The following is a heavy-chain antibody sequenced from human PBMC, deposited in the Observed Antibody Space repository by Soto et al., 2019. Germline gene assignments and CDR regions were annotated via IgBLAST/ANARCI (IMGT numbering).Heavy chain of an antibody. J-gene: IGHJ4*02. V-gene: IGHV1-69*13. CDR2: IIPIFGTA. CDR3: ARGENLPTAPFDY. D-gene: IGHD4-17*01. Sequence: SVKVSCKASGGTFSGYAISWVRQAPGQGLEWMGGIIPIFGTANYAQKFQGRVTITADESTSTAYMELSSLRSEDTAVYYCARGENLPTAPFDYWGQGTLVTVSS. CDR1: GGTFSGYA.